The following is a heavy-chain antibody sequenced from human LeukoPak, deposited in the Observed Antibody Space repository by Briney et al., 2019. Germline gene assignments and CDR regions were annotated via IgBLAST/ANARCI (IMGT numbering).Heavy chain of an antibody. J-gene: IGHJ6*02. V-gene: IGHV4-59*01. CDR2: IYYSGST. CDR3: ARADPLGYYYYGMDV. CDR1: GGSISSYY. Sequence: SETLSLTCTVSGGSISSYYWSWIRQPPGKGLEWIGYIYYSGSTNYNPSLKSRVTISVDTSKNQFSLKLSSVIAADTAVYYCARADPLGYYYYGMDVWGQGTTVTVSS.